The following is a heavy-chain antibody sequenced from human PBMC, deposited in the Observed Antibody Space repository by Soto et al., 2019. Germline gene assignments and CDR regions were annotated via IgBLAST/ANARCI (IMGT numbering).Heavy chain of an antibody. CDR2: IYYSGST. J-gene: IGHJ5*02. CDR3: AGADFWSGYSVNWFDP. Sequence: SSETLSLTCTVSGGSISSGGYYWSWIRQHPGKGLEWIGYIYYSGSTYYNPSLKSRVTISVDTSKNQFSLKLSSVTAADTAVYYCAGADFWSGYSVNWFDPWGQGTLVTVSS. CDR1: GGSISSGGYY. D-gene: IGHD3-3*01. V-gene: IGHV4-31*03.